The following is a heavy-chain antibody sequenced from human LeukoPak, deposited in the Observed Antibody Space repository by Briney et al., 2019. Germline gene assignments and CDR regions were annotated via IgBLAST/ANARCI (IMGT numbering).Heavy chain of an antibody. CDR1: GFTFSSYA. Sequence: GGSLRLSCAASGFTFSSYAMSWVRQAPGKGLEWVSAISGSGGSTYYADSVKGRFTISRDNSRNTLYLQMNSLRAEDTAVYYCAKDTGIAVAGTFYYWGQGTLVTVSS. J-gene: IGHJ4*02. V-gene: IGHV3-23*01. D-gene: IGHD6-19*01. CDR3: AKDTGIAVAGTFYY. CDR2: ISGSGGST.